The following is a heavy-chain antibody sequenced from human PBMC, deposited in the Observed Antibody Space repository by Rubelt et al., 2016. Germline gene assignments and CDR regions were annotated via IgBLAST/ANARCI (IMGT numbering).Heavy chain of an antibody. D-gene: IGHD3-10*01. CDR1: GFTFSNHG. Sequence: VQLVESGGSVVQPGRSLRLSCAASGFTFSNHGMHWVRQAPDKGLEWMAVISFDGSNQFYADSVKGRFTISRDNSKNTLYLQVDSLRAEDTAAYYCARVPGRLAPYWYFDLWGRGTLVTVSS. J-gene: IGHJ2*01. CDR2: ISFDGSNQ. V-gene: IGHV3-30*03. CDR3: ARVPGRLAPYWYFDL.